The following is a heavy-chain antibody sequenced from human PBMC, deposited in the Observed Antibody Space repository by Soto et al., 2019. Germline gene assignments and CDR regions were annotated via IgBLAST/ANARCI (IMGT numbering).Heavy chain of an antibody. CDR3: ARATRYYHTSGSDS. D-gene: IGHD3-22*01. CDR2: ISSNSNYK. CDR1: GFAFSDYY. J-gene: IGHJ4*02. Sequence: GGSLRLSCAASGFAFSDYYMSWIRQAPGKGLEWISYISSNSNYKNHADSVRGRFTISRDNAKNSLYLQMNGLRAEDTAVYYCARATRYYHTSGSDSWGQGTLVTVSS. V-gene: IGHV3-11*06.